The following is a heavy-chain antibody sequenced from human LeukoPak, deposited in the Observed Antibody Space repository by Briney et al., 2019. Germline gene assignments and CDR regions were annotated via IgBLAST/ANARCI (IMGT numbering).Heavy chain of an antibody. J-gene: IGHJ5*02. V-gene: IGHV1-2*02. CDR3: ARVVYSSSWYEL. Sequence: GASVKVSCKASGYTFTGYYMHWVRQAPGPGLEWMGWINPNSGGTNYAQKFQGRVTMTRDTSISTAYMVLSRLRSDDTAVYYCARVVYSSSWYELWGEGTLVTVSS. CDR1: GYTFTGYY. CDR2: INPNSGGT. D-gene: IGHD6-13*01.